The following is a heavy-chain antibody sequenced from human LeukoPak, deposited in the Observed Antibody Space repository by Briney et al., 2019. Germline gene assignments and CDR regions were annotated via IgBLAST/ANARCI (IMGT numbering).Heavy chain of an antibody. CDR1: GVTVSSNY. CDR2: IYRGGST. CDR3: ARARTPIYYDSSGYYWYFDY. D-gene: IGHD3-22*01. J-gene: IGHJ4*02. Sequence: GGSLRLSCAAWGVTVSSNYMRGVRQAPGKGVEGGGVIYRGGSTYYADSVKGRFTISRDNSKNTLYLQMNSLRAEDTAVYYCARARTPIYYDSSGYYWYFDYWGQGTLVTVSS. V-gene: IGHV3-66*01.